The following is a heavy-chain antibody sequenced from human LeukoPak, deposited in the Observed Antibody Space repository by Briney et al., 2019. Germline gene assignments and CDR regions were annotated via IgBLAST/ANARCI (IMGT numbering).Heavy chain of an antibody. D-gene: IGHD5-18*01. Sequence: GGSLRLSCAASGFTFSSFSMNWVRQAPGKGLEWVSAISGSGGSTYYADSVKGRFTISRDNSKNTLYLQMNSLRAEDTAVYYCAKEGYSYGGFDYWGQGTLVTVSS. CDR3: AKEGYSYGGFDY. CDR2: ISGSGGST. J-gene: IGHJ4*02. V-gene: IGHV3-23*01. CDR1: GFTFSSFS.